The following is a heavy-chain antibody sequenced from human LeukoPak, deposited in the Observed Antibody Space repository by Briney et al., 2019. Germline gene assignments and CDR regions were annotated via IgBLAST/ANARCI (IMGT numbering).Heavy chain of an antibody. CDR3: AGRVVVAALGY. Sequence: SETLSLTCTVYGGSFSRSYWSWIRQPPGKGLEWIGEINHSGSTNYNPSLKSRVTISVDTSKTQFSLRLTSVTAADTAVYCCAGRVVVAALGYWGQGDLVTVSS. CDR2: INHSGST. D-gene: IGHD2-15*01. V-gene: IGHV4-34*01. CDR1: GGSFSRSY. J-gene: IGHJ4*02.